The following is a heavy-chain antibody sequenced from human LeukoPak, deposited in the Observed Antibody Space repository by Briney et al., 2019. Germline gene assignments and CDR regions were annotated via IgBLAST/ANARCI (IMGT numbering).Heavy chain of an antibody. CDR1: GDSVSSNSAA. V-gene: IGHV6-1*01. Sequence: TLSLTCAISGDSVSSNSAAWNWIRQSPARGLEWLGRTYYRSKWYNDYAVSVKSRITINPDTSKNQFSLQLNSVTPEDTAVYYCAREPLAAAGTRYFQHWGQGTLVTVSS. CDR3: AREPLAAAGTRYFQH. J-gene: IGHJ1*01. D-gene: IGHD6-13*01. CDR2: TYYRSKWYN.